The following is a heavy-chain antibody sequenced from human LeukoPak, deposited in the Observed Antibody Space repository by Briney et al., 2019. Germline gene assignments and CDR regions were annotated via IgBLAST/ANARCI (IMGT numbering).Heavy chain of an antibody. CDR3: ARSPTGGWTSYFDY. CDR2: VTGSGANT. J-gene: IGHJ4*02. D-gene: IGHD3-16*01. Sequence: GGSLRLSCAAPGFTFSSYAMNWVRQAPGKGLEWVSSVTGSGANTYFADSVKGRFTISRDKSNNTLFLQMDSLRVEDTAVYYCARSPTGGWTSYFDYWGQGTLVTVSS. V-gene: IGHV3-23*01. CDR1: GFTFSSYA.